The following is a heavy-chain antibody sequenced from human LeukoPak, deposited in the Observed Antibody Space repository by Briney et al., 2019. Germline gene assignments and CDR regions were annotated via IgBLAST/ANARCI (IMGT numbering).Heavy chain of an antibody. D-gene: IGHD3-9*01. J-gene: IGHJ4*02. CDR3: ARVDLLTGYYFFDY. CDR1: GYTFTSYG. V-gene: IGHV1-18*01. Sequence: ASVKVSCKASGYTFTSYGISWVRQAPGQGLEWVGWIRGDNGNTNYAQKLQGRVTMTTDTSTSTAYMELRSLGSDETAVYYCARVDLLTGYYFFDYWGQGTLVTVSS. CDR2: IRGDNGNT.